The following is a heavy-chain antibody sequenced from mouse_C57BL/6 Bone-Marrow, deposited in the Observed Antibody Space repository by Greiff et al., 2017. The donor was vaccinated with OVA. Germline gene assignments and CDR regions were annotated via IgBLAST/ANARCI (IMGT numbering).Heavy chain of an antibody. Sequence: VKLQESGAELVRPGASVTLSCKASGYTFTDYEMHWVKQTPVHGLEWIGAIDPETGGTAYNQKFKGKAILTADKSSSTAYMELRSLTSEDSAVYYCTRYKNYYGSSYGWYFDVWGTGTTVTVSS. CDR2: IDPETGGT. V-gene: IGHV1-15*01. D-gene: IGHD1-1*01. J-gene: IGHJ1*03. CDR3: TRYKNYYGSSYGWYFDV. CDR1: GYTFTDYE.